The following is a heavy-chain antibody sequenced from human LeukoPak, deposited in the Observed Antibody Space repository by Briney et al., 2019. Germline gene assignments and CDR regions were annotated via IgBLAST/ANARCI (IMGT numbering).Heavy chain of an antibody. D-gene: IGHD1-1*01. J-gene: IGHJ4*02. CDR3: ARGVARTYFDY. Sequence: SVKVSCKASGGTFSSYAISWVRQAPGQGLEWMGRIIPILGIANYAQKFQGRVTITADKSTSTAYMELSSLRSEDTAVYYCARGVARTYFDYWGQGTLVTVSS. CDR1: GGTFSSYA. CDR2: IIPILGIA. V-gene: IGHV1-69*04.